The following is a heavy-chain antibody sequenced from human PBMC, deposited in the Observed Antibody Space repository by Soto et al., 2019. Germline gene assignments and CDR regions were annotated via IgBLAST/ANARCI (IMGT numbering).Heavy chain of an antibody. V-gene: IGHV3-21*05. CDR1: GFTFSSYS. CDR2: ISSSSSYI. Sequence: GGSLRLSCAASGFTFSSYSMNWVRQAPGKGLEWVSYISSSSSYIYYADSVKGRFTISRDNAKNSLYLQMNSLRAEDTAVYYCAKDLQFSGWLSAQTFDYWGQGTQVTVSS. CDR3: AKDLQFSGWLSAQTFDY. D-gene: IGHD6-19*01. J-gene: IGHJ4*02.